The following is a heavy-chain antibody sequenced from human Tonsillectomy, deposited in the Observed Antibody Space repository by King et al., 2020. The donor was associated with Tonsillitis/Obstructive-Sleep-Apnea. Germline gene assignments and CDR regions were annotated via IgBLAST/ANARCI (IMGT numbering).Heavy chain of an antibody. J-gene: IGHJ3*02. CDR3: TRGARPYAFDM. CDR2: VRGKAYGGTT. V-gene: IGHV3-49*04. D-gene: IGHD6-6*01. Sequence: VQLVDSGGGLVQPGRSLRLSCTASGFNFGDYAMSWVRQAPGKGLEWVGFVRGKAYGGTTEYAASVKGRFTISRDDSKSIAYMQMTSLKTDDTGMYYCTRGARPYAFDMWGQGTMVTVSS. CDR1: GFNFGDYA.